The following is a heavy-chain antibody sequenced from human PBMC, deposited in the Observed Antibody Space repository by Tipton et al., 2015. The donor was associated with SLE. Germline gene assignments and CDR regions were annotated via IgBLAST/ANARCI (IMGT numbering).Heavy chain of an antibody. CDR1: GGSIRSSNW. J-gene: IGHJ6*03. V-gene: IGHV4-4*02. D-gene: IGHD2-15*01. Sequence: TLSLTCAVSGGSIRSSNWWSWVRQPPGKGLEWIGLIYNSGITNYNPSLQSRVTLSVDMSKNQFSLRLSSVTAADTGVYYCVKSVVVVSPRDYYYYMDVWGKGTTVTVSS. CDR2: IYNSGIT. CDR3: VKSVVVVSPRDYYYYMDV.